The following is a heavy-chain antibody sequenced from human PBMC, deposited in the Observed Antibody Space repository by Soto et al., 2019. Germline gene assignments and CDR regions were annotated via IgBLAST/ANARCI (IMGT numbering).Heavy chain of an antibody. CDR3: AMGAAAGD. J-gene: IGHJ4*02. V-gene: IGHV3-30-3*01. CDR1: GFTFSSYA. Sequence: QVQLVESGGSVVQPGRSLRLSCAASGFTFSSYAMHWVRQAPGKGLEWVAVISYDGSNKYYADSVKGRFTISRDNSKNTLYLQMNSLRAEDTAVYYCAMGAAAGDWGQGTLVTVSS. CDR2: ISYDGSNK. D-gene: IGHD6-13*01.